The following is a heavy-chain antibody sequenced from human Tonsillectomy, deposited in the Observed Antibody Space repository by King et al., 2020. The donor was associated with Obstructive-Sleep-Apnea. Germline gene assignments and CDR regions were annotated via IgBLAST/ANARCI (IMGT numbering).Heavy chain of an antibody. J-gene: IGHJ4*02. CDR1: GYRFSSSW. CDR3: ARLKTSLYSGYGGYFDN. CDR2: IYPADSDT. Sequence: VQLVESGAEVKKPGESLKISCKGSGYRFSSSWIGWVRQMPGKGLEWMGIIYPADSDTRYSPSFQGQVTISADKSTSTASVQWASLKASDTAMYYCARLKTSLYSGYGGYFDNWGQGTLVTVSS. V-gene: IGHV5-51*01. D-gene: IGHD5-12*01.